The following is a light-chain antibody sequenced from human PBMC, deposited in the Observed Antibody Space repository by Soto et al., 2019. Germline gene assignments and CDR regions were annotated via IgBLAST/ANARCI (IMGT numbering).Light chain of an antibody. Sequence: ETVLSQSPGSLTLSPGEVATVSCRGSQRVTKNNLNWYQQKPGQAPRLLIYGASIRATGIPDRFSGSGSETDFTLTISRLDPEDFALYYCRQYGSSAPITFRQGTRLEIK. CDR1: QRVTKNN. CDR3: RQYGSSAPIT. J-gene: IGKJ5*01. V-gene: IGKV3-20*01. CDR2: GAS.